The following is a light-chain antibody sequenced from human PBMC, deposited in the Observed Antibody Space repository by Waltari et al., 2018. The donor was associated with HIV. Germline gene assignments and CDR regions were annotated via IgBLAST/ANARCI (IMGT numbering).Light chain of an antibody. J-gene: IGLJ2*01. CDR1: SSDVGRYNL. CDR3: CSYAGNSTFVV. CDR2: EGS. Sequence: QSALTQPASVSGSPGQSITISCTGTSSDVGRYNLVAWYQQHPGKAPKLRIYEGSKRPSGVSNRFSGSKSGNTASLTISGLQAEDETDYYCCSYAGNSTFVVFGGGTKLTVL. V-gene: IGLV2-23*03.